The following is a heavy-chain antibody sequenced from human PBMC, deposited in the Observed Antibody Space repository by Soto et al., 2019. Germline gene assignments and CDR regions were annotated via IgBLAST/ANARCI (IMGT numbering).Heavy chain of an antibody. D-gene: IGHD3-10*01. J-gene: IGHJ6*02. Sequence: PGGSLRLSCAASGFTFSSYGMHWVRQAPGKGLEWVAVISYDGSNKYYADSVKGRFTISRDNSKNTLYLQMNSLRAEDTAVYYCANNDYYGSGSYYRYYGMDVWGQGTTVTVSS. CDR2: ISYDGSNK. V-gene: IGHV3-30*18. CDR3: ANNDYYGSGSYYRYYGMDV. CDR1: GFTFSSYG.